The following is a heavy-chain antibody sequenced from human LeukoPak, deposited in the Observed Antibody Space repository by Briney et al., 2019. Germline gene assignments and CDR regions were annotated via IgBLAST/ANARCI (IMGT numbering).Heavy chain of an antibody. J-gene: IGHJ4*02. CDR3: AKASRPTVAGTEFDN. D-gene: IGHD6-19*01. Sequence: GGSLRLSCAASGFAFGDYAMHCVRQAPGKGLEWVSGISWNSGSIGYADSVKGRFTISRDNAKNSLYLQMNSLRAEDTALYYCAKASRPTVAGTEFDNWGQGTLVTVSS. CDR1: GFAFGDYA. V-gene: IGHV3-9*01. CDR2: ISWNSGSI.